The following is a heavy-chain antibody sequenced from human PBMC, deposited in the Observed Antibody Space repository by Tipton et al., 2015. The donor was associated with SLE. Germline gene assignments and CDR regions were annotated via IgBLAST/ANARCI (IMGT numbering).Heavy chain of an antibody. V-gene: IGHV4-59*08. J-gene: IGHJ4*02. CDR2: IYYSGST. Sequence: TLSLTCTVSGDSISSYYWSWIRQPPGKGLEWIGSIYYSGSTNYSPSLKSRVTISVDTSKNQFSLRLSSVTAADTAVYYCARHDGGDYSPQGYWGQGTLVTVSS. CDR3: ARHDGGDYSPQGY. D-gene: IGHD4-11*01. CDR1: GDSISSYY.